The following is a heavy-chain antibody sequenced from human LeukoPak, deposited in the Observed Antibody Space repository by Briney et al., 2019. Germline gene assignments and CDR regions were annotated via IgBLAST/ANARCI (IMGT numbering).Heavy chain of an antibody. Sequence: GGSLRLSCVASGFTFSSYGMSWVRQAPGKGLEWVSTISGSGGSTDYADSVKGRFTISRDNSKNTLYLQMNSLRAEDTAVYYCAKSSSARVVILGYWGQGTLVIVSS. CDR1: GFTFSSYG. V-gene: IGHV3-23*01. CDR2: ISGSGGST. D-gene: IGHD3-22*01. J-gene: IGHJ4*02. CDR3: AKSSSARVVILGY.